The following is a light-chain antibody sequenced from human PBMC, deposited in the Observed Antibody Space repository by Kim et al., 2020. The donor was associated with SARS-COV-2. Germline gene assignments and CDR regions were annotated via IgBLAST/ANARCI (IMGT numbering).Light chain of an antibody. J-gene: IGLJ3*02. V-gene: IGLV6-57*02. CDR3: QSYDSSNWV. CDR2: EDN. CDR1: SSSKASNY. Sequence: KSETRSCSGSSSSKASNYVQWYQQRPGSAPTPVIYEDNQRPSGVPDRFSGSIDSSSDSVSLTISWLKTEDEADYYGQSYDSSNWVFGGGTQLTVL.